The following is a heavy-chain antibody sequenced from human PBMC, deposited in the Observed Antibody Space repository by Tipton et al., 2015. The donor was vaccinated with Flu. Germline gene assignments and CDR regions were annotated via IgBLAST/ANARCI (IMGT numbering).Heavy chain of an antibody. V-gene: IGHV3-9*01. D-gene: IGHD3-22*01. CDR2: ISWNSGSI. CDR3: ARYDSSGLGAFDI. Sequence: SLRLSCAASGFTFDDYAMHWVRQAPGKGLEWVSGISWNSGSIGYADSVKGRFTISRDNAKNSLYLQMNSLRAEDTALYYCARYDSSGLGAFDIWGQGTMVTVSS. CDR1: GFTFDDYA. J-gene: IGHJ3*02.